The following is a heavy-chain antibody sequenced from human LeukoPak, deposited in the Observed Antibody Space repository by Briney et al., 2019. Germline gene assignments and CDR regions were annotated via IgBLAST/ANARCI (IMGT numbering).Heavy chain of an antibody. CDR2: IYYSGST. CDR3: AGGSYYVLNN. D-gene: IGHD1-26*01. Sequence: SETLSLTCTVSGGSISSYYWSWIRQPPGKGLEWIGYIYYSGSTNYNPSLKSRVTISVDTSKNQFSLKLSSVTAADTAVYYCAGGSYYVLNNWGQGTLVTVSS. J-gene: IGHJ4*02. V-gene: IGHV4-59*08. CDR1: GGSISSYY.